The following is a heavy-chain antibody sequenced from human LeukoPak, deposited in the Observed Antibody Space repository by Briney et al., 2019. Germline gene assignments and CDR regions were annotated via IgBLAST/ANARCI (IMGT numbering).Heavy chain of an antibody. CDR1: GGTFSSYA. Sequence: SVKVSCKASGGTFSSYAISWVRQAPGQGLEWMGRIIPIFGTANYAQKFQGRVTITTDESTSTAYMELSSLRSEDTAVYYCARDLSFGRMTTNFDYWGQGTLVTVSS. V-gene: IGHV1-69*05. D-gene: IGHD2/OR15-2a*01. CDR2: IIPIFGTA. J-gene: IGHJ4*02. CDR3: ARDLSFGRMTTNFDY.